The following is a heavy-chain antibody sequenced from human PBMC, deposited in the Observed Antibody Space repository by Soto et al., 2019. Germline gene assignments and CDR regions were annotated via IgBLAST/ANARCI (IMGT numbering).Heavy chain of an antibody. V-gene: IGHV4-59*01. J-gene: IGHJ4*02. Sequence: PSETLSLTCTVSGGSISSYYGGWVQQPPGKGLEGIGYIDYSGSTNYNPSLKSRVTISVDTSKNQFSLKLSSVNAADTAVYYCASSHDYGDYYDYWGQGTLVTVSS. CDR1: GGSISSYY. D-gene: IGHD4-17*01. CDR3: ASSHDYGDYYDY. CDR2: IDYSGST.